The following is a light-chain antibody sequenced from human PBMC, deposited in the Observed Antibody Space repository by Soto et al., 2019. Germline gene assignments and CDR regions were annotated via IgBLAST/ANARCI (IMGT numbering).Light chain of an antibody. CDR1: QSVSSN. Sequence: EIVMTQSPATLSVSPGERATLSCRASQSVSSNLAWYQQKPGQAPRLLIYGASTRATGIPARFSGSGSGTEFTLTISSLQSEDFALYYCQQYDNWPRALTFGGGTKVEIK. V-gene: IGKV3-15*01. J-gene: IGKJ4*01. CDR3: QQYDNWPRALT. CDR2: GAS.